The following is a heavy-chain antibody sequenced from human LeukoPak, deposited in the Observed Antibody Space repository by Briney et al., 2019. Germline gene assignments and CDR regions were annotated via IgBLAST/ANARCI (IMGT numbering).Heavy chain of an antibody. J-gene: IGHJ3*02. CDR2: IIPIFGTA. CDR3: ARDFWSGYPSSDDAFDI. CDR1: GGTFSSYA. V-gene: IGHV1-69*05. Sequence: SVKVSCKASGGTFSSYAISWVRQAPGQGLEWMGGIIPIFGTANYAQKFQGRVTITTDESTSTAYMELSSLRSEDTAVYYCARDFWSGYPSSDDAFDIWGQGTMVTVSS. D-gene: IGHD3-3*01.